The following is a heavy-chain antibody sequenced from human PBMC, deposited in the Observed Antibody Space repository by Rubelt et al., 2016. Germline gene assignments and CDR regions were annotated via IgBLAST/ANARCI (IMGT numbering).Heavy chain of an antibody. CDR2: IGTAGDT. D-gene: IGHD4-23*01. J-gene: IGHJ6*02. CDR1: EFIFSTYD. Sequence: GGSLRLSCAASEFIFSTYDMHWVRQTTGKRLEWVSSIGTAGDTHYADSVKGRVTISRENAKNSLYLQMNTLRPGDTAVYYCARESVTVVGGVYYYYGMDVWGQGTTVTVSS. V-gene: IGHV3-13*01. CDR3: ARESVTVVGGVYYYYGMDV.